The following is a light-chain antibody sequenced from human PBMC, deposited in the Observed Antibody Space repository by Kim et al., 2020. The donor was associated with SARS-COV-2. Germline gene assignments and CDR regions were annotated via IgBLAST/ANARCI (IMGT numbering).Light chain of an antibody. Sequence: SESVGDRVTIACRAAQSVSINLNGYQQRRGRAPRLVIYGASTLQSGVPSRFSGWGSGTGFTLTISSLQPGDFAIYYCQQTFSTQYSFGQGTKLEI. CDR3: QQTFSTQYS. V-gene: IGKV1-39*01. CDR2: GAS. CDR1: QSVSIN. J-gene: IGKJ2*03.